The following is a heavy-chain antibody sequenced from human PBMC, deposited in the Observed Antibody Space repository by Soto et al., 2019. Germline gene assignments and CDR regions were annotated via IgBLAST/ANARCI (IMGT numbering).Heavy chain of an antibody. CDR3: ASREADILTTYSYSMDG. D-gene: IGHD3-9*01. CDR1: GHTFTSYY. CDR2: INLSAGST. Sequence: ASVKVSCKASGHTFTSYYMHWVRQAPGQGLEWIGIINLSAGSTSYAQKFQGRVTITRDTSTSTVYMDMSSLGSEDTAVYYCASREADILTTYSYSMDGWGQGTTVTV. J-gene: IGHJ6*02. V-gene: IGHV1-46*01.